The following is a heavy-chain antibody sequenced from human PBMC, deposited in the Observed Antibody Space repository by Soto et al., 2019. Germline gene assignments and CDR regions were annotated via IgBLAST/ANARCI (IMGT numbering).Heavy chain of an antibody. CDR1: GFTFSSYS. Sequence: GGSLRLSCAASGFTFSSYSMNWVRQAPGKGLEWVSSISSSSSYIYYADSVKSRFTISRDNAKNSLYLQMNSLRAEDTAVYYCARVVDTAMTAAGFDYWGQGTLGTV. CDR2: ISSSSSYI. J-gene: IGHJ4*02. CDR3: ARVVDTAMTAAGFDY. V-gene: IGHV3-21*01. D-gene: IGHD5-18*01.